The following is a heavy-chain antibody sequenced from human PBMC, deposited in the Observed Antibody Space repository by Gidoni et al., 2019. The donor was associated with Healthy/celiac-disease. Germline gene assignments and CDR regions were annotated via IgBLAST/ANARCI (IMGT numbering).Heavy chain of an antibody. V-gene: IGHV4-34*01. Sequence: QVQLQQWGAGLLKPSETLSLTCAVYAGSFSGYYLSWIRQPPGKGLEWIGEINHSGSTNYNPSLKSRVTISVDTSKNQFSLKLSSVTAADTAVYYCARRVRYFDWSKNYYFDYWGQGTLVTVSS. CDR3: ARRVRYFDWSKNYYFDY. CDR1: AGSFSGYY. CDR2: INHSGST. J-gene: IGHJ4*02. D-gene: IGHD3-9*01.